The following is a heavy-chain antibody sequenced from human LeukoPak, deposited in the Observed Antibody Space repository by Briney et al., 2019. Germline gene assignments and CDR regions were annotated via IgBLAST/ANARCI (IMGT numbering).Heavy chain of an antibody. V-gene: IGHV1-8*01. CDR1: GYTFTSYD. CDR2: MNPNSGNT. J-gene: IGHJ3*02. Sequence: ASVRVSCKASGYTFTSYDINWVRQATGQGLEWMGWMNPNSGNTGYAQKFQGRVTMTRNTSISTAYMELSSLRSEDTAVYYCARVYSYGSLDAFDIWGQGTMVTVSS. D-gene: IGHD5-18*01. CDR3: ARVYSYGSLDAFDI.